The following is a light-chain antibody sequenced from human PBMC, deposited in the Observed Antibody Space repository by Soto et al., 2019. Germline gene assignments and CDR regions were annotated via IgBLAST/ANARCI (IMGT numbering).Light chain of an antibody. CDR2: DAS. J-gene: IGKJ4*01. V-gene: IGKV3-20*01. Sequence: EIVLTQSPGTLSLSPGERATLSCRDSQSVANNYLAWYQQKLGQAPRFLIYDASSRATGIPDRFSGSGSGTDFTLTISRLEPEDFAVYYCEQYGSTPLTFGGGTKVDIK. CDR3: EQYGSTPLT. CDR1: QSVANNY.